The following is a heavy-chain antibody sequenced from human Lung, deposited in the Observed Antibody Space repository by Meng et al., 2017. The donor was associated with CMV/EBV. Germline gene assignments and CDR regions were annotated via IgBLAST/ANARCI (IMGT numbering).Heavy chain of an antibody. CDR2: ISGSTPDK. CDR1: GFIFNNHA. CDR3: PRGRVGYYGMDV. J-gene: IGHJ6*02. Sequence: GEXXKISCAASGFIFNNHAMNWVRQAPGKGLEWVSAISGSTPDKWYADSVRGRFTISRDNAKNSLYLEMSSLGAEDTAAYFCPRGRVGYYGMDVWGQGSTVTVSS. V-gene: IGHV3-21*01.